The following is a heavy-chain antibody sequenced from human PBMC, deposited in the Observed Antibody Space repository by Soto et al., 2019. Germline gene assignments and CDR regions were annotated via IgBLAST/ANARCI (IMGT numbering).Heavy chain of an antibody. Sequence: GGSLRLSCAASGFTFSDYYMSWIRQAPGKGLEWVSYISTSGSTINYADSVKGRFTISRDNAKNSLYLQMNSLRAEDTAVYYCARDILEASDFDYWGQGTLVTVSS. J-gene: IGHJ4*02. V-gene: IGHV3-11*01. CDR3: ARDILEASDFDY. D-gene: IGHD1-1*01. CDR1: GFTFSDYY. CDR2: ISTSGSTI.